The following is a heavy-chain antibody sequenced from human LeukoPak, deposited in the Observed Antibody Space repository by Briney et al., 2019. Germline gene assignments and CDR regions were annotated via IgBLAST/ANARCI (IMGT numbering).Heavy chain of an antibody. CDR2: IYYSGST. J-gene: IGHJ4*02. CDR3: ARDHPVSRKIAAAGTVGDY. CDR1: GGSISSSSYY. Sequence: SETLSLTCTVSGGSISSSSYYWGWIRQPPGKGLEWIGSIYYSGSTYYNPSLKSRVTISVDTSKNQFSLKLSSVTAADTAVYYCARDHPVSRKIAAAGTVGDYWGQGTLVTVSS. V-gene: IGHV4-39*07. D-gene: IGHD6-13*01.